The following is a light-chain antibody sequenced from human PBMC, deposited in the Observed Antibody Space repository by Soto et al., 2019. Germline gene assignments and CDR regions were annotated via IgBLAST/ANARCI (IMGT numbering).Light chain of an antibody. CDR1: QRVSSN. CDR3: QQYNNLPLWT. J-gene: IGKJ1*01. CDR2: GAS. V-gene: IGKV3-15*01. Sequence: EIVMTQSPATLSVSPGERATLSCRASQRVSSNLAWYQQKPGQAPRLLIYGASTRATGIPARFSGSGSGTEFTLTISSLQSEDFAVYYCQQYNNLPLWTFGQGTKVEIK.